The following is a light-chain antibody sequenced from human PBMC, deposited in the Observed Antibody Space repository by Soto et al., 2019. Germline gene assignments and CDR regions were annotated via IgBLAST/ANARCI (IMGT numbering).Light chain of an antibody. Sequence: DVVMTQTPLSLSVTPGQPASISCKSSQSLLHITVETFLFWCLQKPGQSPQLLIYEVSTRVSGVPDRFSGSGSGTDFTLAISRVETDDVGIYYCMQSTQLPPPFGQGTRLEIK. J-gene: IGKJ5*01. CDR2: EVS. CDR1: QSLLHITVETF. CDR3: MQSTQLPPP. V-gene: IGKV2D-29*02.